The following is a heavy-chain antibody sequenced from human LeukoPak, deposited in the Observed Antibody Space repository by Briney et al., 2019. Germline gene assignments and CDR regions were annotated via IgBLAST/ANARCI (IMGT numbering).Heavy chain of an antibody. V-gene: IGHV1-24*01. CDR1: GYTLTEFS. J-gene: IGHJ4*02. D-gene: IGHD3-10*01. CDR3: ATDRRITMVRGVFDY. Sequence: ASVKVSCKVSGYTLTEFSMHWVRQAPGKGLEWMGGFDPEDGETIYAQKFQGRVTMTEDTSTDTAYMELSSLRSEDTAVYYCATDRRITMVRGVFDYWGQGTLVTVSS. CDR2: FDPEDGET.